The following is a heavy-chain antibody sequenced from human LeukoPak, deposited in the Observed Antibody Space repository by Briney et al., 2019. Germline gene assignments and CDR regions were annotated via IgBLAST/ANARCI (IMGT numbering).Heavy chain of an antibody. D-gene: IGHD4-23*01. Sequence: SVKVSCKASGGTFSSYAISWVRQAPGQGLEWMGGIIPIFGTANYAQKFQGRVTITADESTSTAYMELSSLRPDDTALYYCARSPTVVDYCMDVWGKGTTVTVSS. CDR1: GGTFSSYA. CDR2: IIPIFGTA. J-gene: IGHJ6*03. V-gene: IGHV1-69*01. CDR3: ARSPTVVDYCMDV.